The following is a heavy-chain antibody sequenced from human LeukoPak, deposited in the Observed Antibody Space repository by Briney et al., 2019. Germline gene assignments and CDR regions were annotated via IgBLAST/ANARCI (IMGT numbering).Heavy chain of an antibody. V-gene: IGHV3-30*18. J-gene: IGHJ4*02. Sequence: GESLRLSCAASKFIFNNYGMHWVRQAPGKGLEWVAVISNDESYKSYADSVKGRFSISRDNSKSTLYLHMNTLRAEDTAMYYCANGRYFGSGSYKSDFDYWGQGTLVTVSS. CDR2: ISNDESYK. CDR3: ANGRYFGSGSYKSDFDY. CDR1: KFIFNNYG. D-gene: IGHD3-10*01.